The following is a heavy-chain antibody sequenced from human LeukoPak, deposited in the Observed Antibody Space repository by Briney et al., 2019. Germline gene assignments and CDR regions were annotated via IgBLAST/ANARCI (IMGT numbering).Heavy chain of an antibody. D-gene: IGHD5-18*01. CDR2: IYHSGST. J-gene: IGHJ4*02. CDR3: ARADTAGYFDY. V-gene: IGHV4-30-2*01. CDR1: GFTFSSYA. Sequence: LRLSCAASGFTFSSYAMSWIRQPPGKGLEWIGYIYHSGSTYYNPSLKSRVTVSVDTSKNQFSLKLSSVTAADTAVYYCARADTAGYFDYWGQGTLVTVSS.